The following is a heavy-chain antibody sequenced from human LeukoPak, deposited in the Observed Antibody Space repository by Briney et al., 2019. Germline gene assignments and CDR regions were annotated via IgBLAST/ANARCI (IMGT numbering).Heavy chain of an antibody. D-gene: IGHD5-18*01. Sequence: PGGSLRLSCEASGFSPTNYGMDWVRQAPGRGQEWVSSISSSSAYIYYADSVRGRFTISRDNAENSLYLQMNSLRAEDTTVYYCARELSSSGYYFDSGGQGNLVTVSS. J-gene: IGHJ4*02. CDR1: GFSPTNYG. CDR3: ARELSSSGYYFDS. V-gene: IGHV3-21*01. CDR2: ISSSSAYI.